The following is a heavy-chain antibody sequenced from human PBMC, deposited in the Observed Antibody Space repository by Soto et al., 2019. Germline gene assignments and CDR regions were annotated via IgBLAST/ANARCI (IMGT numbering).Heavy chain of an antibody. CDR3: ARGRRRGQYPRLGYYGMDV. D-gene: IGHD2-2*01. V-gene: IGHV3-48*02. Sequence: HPGGSLRLSCAASGFTFSSYSMNWVRQAPGKGLEWVSYISSSSSTIYYADSVKGRFTISRDNAKNSLYLQMNSLRDEDTAVYYCARGRRRGQYPRLGYYGMDVWGQGTTVTVSS. CDR1: GFTFSSYS. J-gene: IGHJ6*02. CDR2: ISSSSSTI.